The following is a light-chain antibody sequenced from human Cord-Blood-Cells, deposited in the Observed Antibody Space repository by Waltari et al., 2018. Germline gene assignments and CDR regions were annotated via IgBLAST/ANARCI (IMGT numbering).Light chain of an antibody. J-gene: IGLJ2*01. V-gene: IGLV2-11*01. CDR1: NSDVGGYNY. CDR2: DVS. Sequence: QSALTQPRSVSGSPGQSVTISCTGTNSDVGGYNYVSWYQQHPGKAPKRMIYDVSKRPSGVPDRFSGSKSGNTASLTISGLQAEEESDYYCCSYAGIYVVFGGGTKLTVL. CDR3: CSYAGIYVV.